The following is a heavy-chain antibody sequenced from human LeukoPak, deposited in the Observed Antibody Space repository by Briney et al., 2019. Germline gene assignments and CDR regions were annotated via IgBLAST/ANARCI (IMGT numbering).Heavy chain of an antibody. CDR3: ARVGGSSSRWFDP. D-gene: IGHD6-6*01. J-gene: IGHJ5*02. V-gene: IGHV3-23*01. Sequence: GGSLRLPCAASGFTFSSYGMSWVRQAPGKGLEWVSAISGSGGSTYYADSVKGRFTISRDNSKNTLYLQMNSLRAEDTAVYYCARVGGSSSRWFDPWGQGTLVTVSS. CDR2: ISGSGGST. CDR1: GFTFSSYG.